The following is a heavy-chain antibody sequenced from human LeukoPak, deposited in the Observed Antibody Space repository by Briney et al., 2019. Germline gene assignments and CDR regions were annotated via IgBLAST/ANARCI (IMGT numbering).Heavy chain of an antibody. D-gene: IGHD3-3*01. J-gene: IGHJ4*02. CDR2: IHPNSGGT. V-gene: IGHV1-2*02. CDR1: GYTFTAHY. CDR3: ASVTYSDFSPVEY. Sequence: GASVKVSCKASGYTFTAHYMHWVRQAPGQGLEWMGWIHPNSGGTNYAQKFQGRVTMTRDTSISTAYMELSRLTSDDTAVYFCASVTYSDFSPVEYWGQGTLVTVSS.